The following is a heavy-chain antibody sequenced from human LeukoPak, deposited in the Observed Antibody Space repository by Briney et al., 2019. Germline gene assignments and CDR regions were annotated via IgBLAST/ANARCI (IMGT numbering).Heavy chain of an antibody. D-gene: IGHD4-11*01. CDR3: AKDLTVTTLYYFDY. J-gene: IGHJ4*02. V-gene: IGHV3-23*01. Sequence: PGGSLRLSCAASGFTFSSYAMSLVRQAPGKGLEWVSAISGSGGSTYYADSVKGRFTISRDNSKNTLYLQMNSLRAEDTAVYYCAKDLTVTTLYYFDYWGQGTLVTVSS. CDR2: ISGSGGST. CDR1: GFTFSSYA.